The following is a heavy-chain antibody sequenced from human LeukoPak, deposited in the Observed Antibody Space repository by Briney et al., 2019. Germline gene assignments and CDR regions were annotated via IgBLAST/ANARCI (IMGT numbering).Heavy chain of an antibody. CDR1: GYTFTGYY. CDR3: ARVSSPYYGSSLGDNWFDP. CDR2: INTNSGGT. J-gene: IGHJ5*02. Sequence: ASVTVSCKASGYTFTGYYMHWVRQAPGQGLEWMGWINTNSGGTNYAQKFQGRVTMTRDTSISTAYMELSRLRSDDTAVYYCARVSSPYYGSSLGDNWFDPWGQGTLVTVSS. D-gene: IGHD3-10*01. V-gene: IGHV1-2*02.